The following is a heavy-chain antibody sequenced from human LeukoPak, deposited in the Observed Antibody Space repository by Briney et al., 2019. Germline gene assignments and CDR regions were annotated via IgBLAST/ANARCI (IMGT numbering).Heavy chain of an antibody. CDR1: GFTFSTYG. V-gene: IGHV3-23*01. D-gene: IGHD2-15*01. CDR3: AKDLFPYCSGGSCYANY. CDR2: LSTSTTRT. Sequence: GGSLRLSCAASGFTFSTYGMSWVRQAPGKGLEWVSTLSTSTTRTYYADSVKGRLTISRDNSKSTLFLEMNSLRPEDTAVYYCAKDLFPYCSGGSCYANYWGQGTLVIVSS. J-gene: IGHJ4*02.